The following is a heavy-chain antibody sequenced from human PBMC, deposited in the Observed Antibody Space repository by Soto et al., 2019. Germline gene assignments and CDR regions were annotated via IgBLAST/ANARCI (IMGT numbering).Heavy chain of an antibody. J-gene: IGHJ4*02. CDR3: ARGVDTAMVFDY. Sequence: QEQRQESGPGLVKPSQTLSLTCTVSGGSISSGGYYWSWIRQHPGKGLEWIGYIYYSGSTYYNPSLKSRVTISVDTSKNQFSLKLSSVTAADTAVYYCARGVDTAMVFDYWGQGTLVIVSS. V-gene: IGHV4-31*03. CDR2: IYYSGST. D-gene: IGHD5-18*01. CDR1: GGSISSGGYY.